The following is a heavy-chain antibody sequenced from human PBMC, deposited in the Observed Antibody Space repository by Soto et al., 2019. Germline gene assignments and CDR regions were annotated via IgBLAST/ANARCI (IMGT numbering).Heavy chain of an antibody. CDR1: GGSISSSSYY. Sequence: PSETLSLTCTVSGGSISSSSYYWGWIRQPPGKALEWIGHTYHSGNPYYNPSLKSRVIISVDRSKNQFSLKLSSVTAADTAVYYCARLYGGSLFDYWGQGPLVTVSS. J-gene: IGHJ4*02. CDR2: TYHSGNP. CDR3: ARLYGGSLFDY. V-gene: IGHV4-39*01. D-gene: IGHD2-15*01.